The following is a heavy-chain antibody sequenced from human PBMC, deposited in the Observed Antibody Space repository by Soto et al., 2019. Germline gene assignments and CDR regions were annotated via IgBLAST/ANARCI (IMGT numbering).Heavy chain of an antibody. V-gene: IGHV3-23*01. CDR2: ISGSGGRT. CDR3: AKDQDDYGDSVLGDSYYYHYYGMDV. D-gene: IGHD4-17*01. J-gene: IGHJ6*02. CDR1: GIIVSNFG. Sequence: GWSPRRCCATSGIIVSNFGMSWGREASGKGLEWVAGISGSGGRTDYADSVKGRFTTSRDNSKNTLHLQMNSLRAEDTARYYCAKDQDDYGDSVLGDSYYYHYYGMDVWGQGTTVIFSS.